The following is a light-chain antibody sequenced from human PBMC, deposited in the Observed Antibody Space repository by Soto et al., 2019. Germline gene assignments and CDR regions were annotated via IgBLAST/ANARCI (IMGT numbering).Light chain of an antibody. Sequence: QLVLTQPPSVSGAPGQRVTISCTGSSSNIGADYDVHWYQQLPGTAPKLLMYGNSIRPSGVPDRFSGSKSGTSASLAITGLQAEDEADYYCQSYDSSLSGPVVFGGGTKLTVL. CDR1: SSNIGADYD. V-gene: IGLV1-40*01. J-gene: IGLJ2*01. CDR2: GNS. CDR3: QSYDSSLSGPVV.